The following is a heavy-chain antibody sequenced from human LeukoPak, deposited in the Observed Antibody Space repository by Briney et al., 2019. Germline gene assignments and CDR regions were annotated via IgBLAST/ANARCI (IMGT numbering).Heavy chain of an antibody. CDR2: INPSGGST. CDR3: ARGPGYSYGSS. V-gene: IGHV1-46*01. CDR1: GYTFTSYY. D-gene: IGHD5-18*01. J-gene: IGHJ5*02. Sequence: ASVKVSCKASGYTFTSYYMHWVRQAPGQGLEWMGIINPSGGSTSYAQKFQGRVTITADESTSTAYMELSSLRSEDTAVYYCARGPGYSYGSSWGQGTLVTVSS.